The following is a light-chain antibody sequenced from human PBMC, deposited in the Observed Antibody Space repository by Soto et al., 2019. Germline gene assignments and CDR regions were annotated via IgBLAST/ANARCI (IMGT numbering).Light chain of an antibody. V-gene: IGKV3-20*01. J-gene: IGKJ4*01. CDR1: QSVSSTY. CDR3: QQYGGSDT. CDR2: GAS. Sequence: EIVLTQSPGTLSLSPGERATLSCRASQSVSSTYLAWYQQKPGQAPRLLIYGASSRATGIPDRFSGSGSGTDFTLTISRVEPEDFAVYYCQQYGGSDTFGGGTKVEI.